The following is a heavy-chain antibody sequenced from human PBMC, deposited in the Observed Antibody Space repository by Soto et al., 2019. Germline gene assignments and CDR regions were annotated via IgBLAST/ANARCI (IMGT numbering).Heavy chain of an antibody. CDR1: GYTFTSYG. V-gene: IGHV1-24*01. CDR3: ATVKKDGYNYVEGYFDY. CDR2: FDPEDGET. Sequence: ASVKVSCKASGYTFTSYGISWVRQAPGKGLEWMGGFDPEDGETIYAQKFQGRVTMTEDTSTDTAYMELSSLRSEDTAVYYCATVKKDGYNYVEGYFDYWGQGTLVTVSS. D-gene: IGHD5-12*01. J-gene: IGHJ4*02.